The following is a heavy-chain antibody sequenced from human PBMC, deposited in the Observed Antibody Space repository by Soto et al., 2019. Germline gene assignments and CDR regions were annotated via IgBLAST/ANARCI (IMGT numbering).Heavy chain of an antibody. D-gene: IGHD4-4*01. CDR2: ISGSGGST. CDR3: AKMQQSNGMDV. J-gene: IGHJ6*02. Sequence: GSLRLSCAASEVTFNNHAMTWVRQAPGKGLEWVSTISGSGGSTYSADSVKGRFTISRDNSKHTLYLQMNSLRVEDTAIYYCAKMQQSNGMDVWGQGXTVTVYS. CDR1: EVTFNNHA. V-gene: IGHV3-23*01.